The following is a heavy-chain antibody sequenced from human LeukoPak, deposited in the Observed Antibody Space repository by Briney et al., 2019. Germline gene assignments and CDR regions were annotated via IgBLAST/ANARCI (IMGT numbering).Heavy chain of an antibody. Sequence: SQTLSLTCAVSGGSISSGGYSWSWIRQPPGKGLAWIGYIYHSGSTYYNPSLKSRVTISVDRSKNQFSLKLSSVTAADTAVYYCARTVPAAKYFDYWGQGTLVTVSS. J-gene: IGHJ4*02. CDR2: IYHSGST. D-gene: IGHD2-2*01. CDR3: ARTVPAAKYFDY. V-gene: IGHV4-30-2*01. CDR1: GGSISSGGYS.